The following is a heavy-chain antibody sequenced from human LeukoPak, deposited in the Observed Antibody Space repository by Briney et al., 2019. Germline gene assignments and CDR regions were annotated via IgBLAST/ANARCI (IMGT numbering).Heavy chain of an antibody. J-gene: IGHJ4*02. D-gene: IGHD5-18*01. V-gene: IGHV3-30*02. Sequence: TGGSLRLSCAASGFTFSSYGMHWVRQAPGKGLEWVAFIRYDGSNKYYADSVKGRFTISRDNSKNTLYLQMNSLRAEDTAVYYCAKDRGPYSYTPLGYFDYWGQGTLVTLSS. CDR1: GFTFSSYG. CDR2: IRYDGSNK. CDR3: AKDRGPYSYTPLGYFDY.